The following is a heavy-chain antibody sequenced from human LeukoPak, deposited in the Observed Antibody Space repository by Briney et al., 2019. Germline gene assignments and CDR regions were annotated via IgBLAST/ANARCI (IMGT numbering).Heavy chain of an antibody. D-gene: IGHD3-22*01. CDR3: ARGSGYYPLFDY. V-gene: IGHV3-33*01. CDR1: GFTFSSYG. CDR2: IWYDGSKE. J-gene: IGHJ4*02. Sequence: GGSLRLSCVVSGFTFSSYGMRWVRQAPGKGLEWVAVIWYDGSKEYYIDSVKGRFTISRDNSKNTLYLQMNSLRAEDTAVYYCARGSGYYPLFDYWGQGTLVTVSS.